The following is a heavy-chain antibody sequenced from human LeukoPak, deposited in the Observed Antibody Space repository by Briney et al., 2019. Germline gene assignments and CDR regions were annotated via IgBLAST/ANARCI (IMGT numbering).Heavy chain of an antibody. J-gene: IGHJ3*02. CDR2: INHSGST. Sequence: SETLSLTCAVYGGSFSGYYWSWIRQPPGKGLEWIGEINHSGSTNYNPSLKSRVTISVDTSKNQFSLKLSSVTAADTAAYYCARTTYYYDSSGYPKAFDIWGQGTMVTVSS. V-gene: IGHV4-34*01. D-gene: IGHD3-22*01. CDR3: ARTTYYYDSSGYPKAFDI. CDR1: GGSFSGYY.